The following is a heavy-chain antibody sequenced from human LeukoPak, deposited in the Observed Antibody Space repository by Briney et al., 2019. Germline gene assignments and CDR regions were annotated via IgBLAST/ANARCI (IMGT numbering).Heavy chain of an antibody. Sequence: GGSLRLSCAASGFTFSSYSMNWVRQAPGKGLEWVSSISSSSSYIYYADSVKGRFTISRDNAKNSLYLQMNSLKTEDTAVYYCTTDPIVVVPQLKAFDIWGQGTMVTVSS. CDR2: ISSSSSYI. CDR3: TTDPIVVVPQLKAFDI. CDR1: GFTFSSYS. V-gene: IGHV3-21*03. J-gene: IGHJ3*02. D-gene: IGHD2-2*01.